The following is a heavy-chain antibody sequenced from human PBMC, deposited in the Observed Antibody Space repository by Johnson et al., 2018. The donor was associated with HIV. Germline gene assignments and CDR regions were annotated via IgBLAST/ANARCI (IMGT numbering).Heavy chain of an antibody. D-gene: IGHD1-1*01. J-gene: IGHJ3*02. Sequence: VQLVESGGGLVQPGGSLRLSCAASGFTFSSYAMSWVRQAPGKGLEWVANIKHDGSEKYYVDSVKGRFTISRDNAKNSLYLQMNSLRAEDTAVYYCARDDDVKAFDIWGQGTMVTVSS. V-gene: IGHV3-7*05. CDR2: IKHDGSEK. CDR1: GFTFSSYA. CDR3: ARDDDVKAFDI.